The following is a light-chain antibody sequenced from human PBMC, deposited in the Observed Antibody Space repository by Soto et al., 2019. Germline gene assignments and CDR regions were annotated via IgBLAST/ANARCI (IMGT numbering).Light chain of an antibody. V-gene: IGLV2-8*01. CDR1: SSDVGGYSY. CDR3: SSYAGSSNV. CDR2: EVN. Sequence: QSALTQPPSASGSPGQSVAISCTGTSSDVGGYSYVSWYQQHPGKAPKLMIYEVNKRPSGVPDRFSGSKSGNTASLTVSGLQAEDEADYYCSSYAGSSNVFGTGTKVTAL. J-gene: IGLJ1*01.